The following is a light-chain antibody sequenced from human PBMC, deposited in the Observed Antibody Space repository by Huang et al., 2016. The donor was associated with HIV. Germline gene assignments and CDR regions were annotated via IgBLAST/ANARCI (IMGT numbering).Light chain of an antibody. CDR2: GAS. V-gene: IGKV3-15*01. CDR3: QQYNNWPPWT. Sequence: EIVMTQSPATLSVSPGERATLSCRASQSVSNNLAWYQQQPGQAPRLLLYGASTRATGIPARFSGSGSGTEFTLTISSLQSEDFAVYYCQQYNNWPPWTFGQGTKVEIK. J-gene: IGKJ1*01. CDR1: QSVSNN.